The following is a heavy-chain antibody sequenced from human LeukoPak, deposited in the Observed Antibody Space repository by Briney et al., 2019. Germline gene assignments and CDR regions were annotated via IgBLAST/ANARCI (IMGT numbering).Heavy chain of an antibody. V-gene: IGHV3-7*03. Sequence: GGSLRLSCAASGFTFSSYWMSWVRQAPGKGLEWVANIKQDGSDKYYVDSVKGRFTISRDNAKNSVYLQMNSLRAEDTAVYYCAKGSWYQLLSGDYWGQGTLVTVSS. CDR1: GFTFSSYW. D-gene: IGHD2-2*01. J-gene: IGHJ4*02. CDR3: AKGSWYQLLSGDY. CDR2: IKQDGSDK.